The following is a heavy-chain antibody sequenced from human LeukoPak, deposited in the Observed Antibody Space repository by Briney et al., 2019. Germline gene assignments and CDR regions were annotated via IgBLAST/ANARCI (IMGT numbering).Heavy chain of an antibody. J-gene: IGHJ4*02. CDR1: GGTFSSYA. CDR3: ARDITTGFFDY. V-gene: IGHV1-69*04. CDR2: IIPILGIA. Sequence: SVKVSCTASGGTFSSYAISWVRQAPGQGLEWMGRIIPILGIANYAQKFQGRVTITADKSTSTAYMELSSLRSEDTAVYYCARDITTGFFDYWGQGTLVTVSS. D-gene: IGHD3-22*01.